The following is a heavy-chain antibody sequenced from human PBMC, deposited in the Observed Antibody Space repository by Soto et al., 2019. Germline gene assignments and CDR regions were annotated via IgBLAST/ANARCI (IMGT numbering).Heavy chain of an antibody. J-gene: IGHJ4*02. CDR3: ATDRNPQWWEPSLSFDY. D-gene: IGHD1-26*01. CDR1: GYTLTELS. CDR2: FDPEDGET. V-gene: IGHV1-24*01. Sequence: ASVKVSCKVSGYTLTELSMHWVRQAPGKGLEWMGGFDPEDGETIYAQKFQGRVTMTEDTSTDTAYMELSSLRSEDTAVYYCATDRNPQWWEPSLSFDYWGQGTLVTVSS.